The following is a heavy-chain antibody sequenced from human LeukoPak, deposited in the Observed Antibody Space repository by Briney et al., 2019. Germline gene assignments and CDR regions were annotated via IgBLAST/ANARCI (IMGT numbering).Heavy chain of an antibody. CDR1: GGSFSGYY. CDR3: ARRAVAENYFDY. V-gene: IGHV4-34*01. CDR2: INHSGST. J-gene: IGHJ4*02. D-gene: IGHD6-19*01. Sequence: SETLSLTCAVYGGSFSGYYWSWIRQPPGKGLEWIGEINHSGSTNYNPSLKSRVTISVDTSKNQFSLKLTSVTAADTAVNYCARRAVAENYFDYWGQGTLVTDSS.